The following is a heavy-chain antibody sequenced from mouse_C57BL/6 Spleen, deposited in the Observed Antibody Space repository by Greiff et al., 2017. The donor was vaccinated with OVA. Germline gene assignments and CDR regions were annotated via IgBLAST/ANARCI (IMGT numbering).Heavy chain of an antibody. CDR3: ARSSSGYAYYFDY. D-gene: IGHD3-2*02. Sequence: VQLQQSGPELVKPGASVKIPCKASGYTFTDYNMDWVKQSHGKSLEWIGDINPNNGGTIYNQKFKGKATLTVDKSSSTAYMELRSLTSEDTAVYYCARSSSGYAYYFDYWGQGTTLTVSS. CDR1: GYTFTDYN. V-gene: IGHV1-18*01. CDR2: INPNNGGT. J-gene: IGHJ2*01.